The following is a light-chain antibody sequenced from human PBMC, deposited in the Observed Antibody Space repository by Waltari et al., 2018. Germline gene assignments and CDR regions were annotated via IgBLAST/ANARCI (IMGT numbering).Light chain of an antibody. CDR2: GAS. V-gene: IGKV3-15*01. Sequence: DIVMTQSPATLSVSPGERATLSCRASQGVSSNLAWYQQKPGQAPRLLIYGASTRATGIPARVSGSGSGTEFTLTISSLQSEDFAIYFCQQYNDWPRTFGQGTKVEIK. CDR1: QGVSSN. J-gene: IGKJ1*01. CDR3: QQYNDWPRT.